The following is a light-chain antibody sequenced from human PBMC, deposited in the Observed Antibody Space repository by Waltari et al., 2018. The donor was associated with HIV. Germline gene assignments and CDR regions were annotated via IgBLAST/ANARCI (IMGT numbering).Light chain of an antibody. CDR3: QQTYNTQFT. CDR2: AAS. CDR1: QSISSY. Sequence: IQITQTPSSLSASLLDRFTITCRASQSISSYLNWYQQKPGKAPKLLIYAASTLQSGVPSRFSGSGPGTDFTLTISSLQPEDIATYYCQQTYNTQFTFGPGTKVDIK. V-gene: IGKV1-39*01. J-gene: IGKJ3*01.